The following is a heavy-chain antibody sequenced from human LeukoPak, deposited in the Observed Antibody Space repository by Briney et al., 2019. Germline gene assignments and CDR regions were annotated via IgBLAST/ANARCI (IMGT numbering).Heavy chain of an antibody. CDR3: ARAKGPGEDYYDSSGYCDAFDI. CDR2: INPNSGGT. D-gene: IGHD3-22*01. CDR1: GYTFTGYY. Sequence: ASVKVSCKASGYTFTGYYMHWVRQAPGQGLEWMGWINPNSGGTNYAQKFQGWVTMTRDTSISTAYMELSRLRSDDTAVYYCARAKGPGEDYYDSSGYCDAFDIWGQGTMVTVSS. J-gene: IGHJ3*02. V-gene: IGHV1-2*04.